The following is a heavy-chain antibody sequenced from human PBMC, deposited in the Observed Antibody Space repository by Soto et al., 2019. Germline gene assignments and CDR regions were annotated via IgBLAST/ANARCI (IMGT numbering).Heavy chain of an antibody. Sequence: TSETLSLTCTVSGDSISSYYWSWIRQPPGKGLEWIGYIYYSGSTNYNPSLKSRVTISVDTSKSQFSLKLSSVTAADTAVYFFVRFWPPPYSDALTDYTDAFDYWGQGTLVTVSS. CDR2: IYYSGST. CDR1: GDSISSYY. D-gene: IGHD3-9*01. J-gene: IGHJ4*02. V-gene: IGHV4-59*01. CDR3: VRFWPPPYSDALTDYTDAFDY.